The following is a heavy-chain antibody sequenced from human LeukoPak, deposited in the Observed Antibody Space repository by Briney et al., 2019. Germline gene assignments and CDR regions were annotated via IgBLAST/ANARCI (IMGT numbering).Heavy chain of an antibody. CDR2: ISGSGSNT. CDR3: AKAPSSGWYRPLDY. Sequence: PGGSLRLSCAASGFTFSNCAMTWVRQAPGKGLEWVSAISGSGSNTYYADSVKGRFTISRDNSKDTLYLHLNSLRADDTAIYYCAKAPSSGWYRPLDYWGQATLVTVSS. V-gene: IGHV3-23*01. J-gene: IGHJ4*02. CDR1: GFTFSNCA. D-gene: IGHD6-19*01.